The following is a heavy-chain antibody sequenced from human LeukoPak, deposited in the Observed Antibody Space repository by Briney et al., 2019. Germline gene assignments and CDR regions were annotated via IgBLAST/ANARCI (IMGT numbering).Heavy chain of an antibody. CDR1: TGSVNSGVYY. D-gene: IGHD3-22*01. CDR2: IHSSGNS. Sequence: PSETLSLTCSASTGSVNSGVYYWGWVRQPPGKGLEWIGSIHSSGNSYCNPSLKSRVTLSVDTSKNQFSLKLSSVTAADRAVYYCAKHEGSYYDKSGYTFDFWGLGTLVTVSS. J-gene: IGHJ4*02. CDR3: AKHEGSYYDKSGYTFDF. V-gene: IGHV4-39*01.